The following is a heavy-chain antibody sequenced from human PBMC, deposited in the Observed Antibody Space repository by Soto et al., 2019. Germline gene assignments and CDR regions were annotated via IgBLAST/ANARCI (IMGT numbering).Heavy chain of an antibody. V-gene: IGHV1-69*06. Sequence: QVQLVQSGAEVKKPGSSVKVSCKASGGTFSSYAISWVRQAPGQGLEWMGGIIHIFGTSNYAQKFQVRVTITADKSMSTAYMELSSLRSEDTAVYYCARRVPFTHWSSTSCYLYNWFDPWGQGTLVTVSS. J-gene: IGHJ5*02. D-gene: IGHD2-2*01. CDR1: GGTFSSYA. CDR2: IIHIFGTS. CDR3: ARRVPFTHWSSTSCYLYNWFDP.